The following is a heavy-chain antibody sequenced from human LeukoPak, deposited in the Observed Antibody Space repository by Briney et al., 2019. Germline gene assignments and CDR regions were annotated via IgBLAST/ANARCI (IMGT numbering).Heavy chain of an antibody. CDR1: GFTFSRYA. CDR2: IGDSGDIS. Sequence: PGGSLRLSCAASGFTFSRYAMTWVRQTPGKGLEWVSTIGDSGDISYYPDSVKGRFTISRDISKDMLYLQMNSLRAEDTAVYYCAKGRGSWFYDFDSWGQGTLVTVSS. D-gene: IGHD3-22*01. J-gene: IGHJ4*02. CDR3: AKGRGSWFYDFDS. V-gene: IGHV3-23*01.